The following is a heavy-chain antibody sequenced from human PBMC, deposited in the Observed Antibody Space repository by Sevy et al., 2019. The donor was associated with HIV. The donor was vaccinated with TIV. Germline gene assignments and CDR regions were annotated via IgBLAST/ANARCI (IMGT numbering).Heavy chain of an antibody. Sequence: SETLSLTCTVSGGSISSHYWSWIRQPPGKGLEWIGYIYYSGSTNYNPSLKSRVTISVDTSKNHFSLKLSSVTAADTAVYYCARGVSLGVVDYWGQGTLVTFSS. V-gene: IGHV4-59*11. CDR3: ARGVSLGVVDY. D-gene: IGHD3-10*01. CDR1: GGSISSHY. CDR2: IYYSGST. J-gene: IGHJ4*02.